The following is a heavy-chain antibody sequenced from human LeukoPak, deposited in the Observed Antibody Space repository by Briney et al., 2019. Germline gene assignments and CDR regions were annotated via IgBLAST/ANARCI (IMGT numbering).Heavy chain of an antibody. CDR2: IRSKGYGGTT. CDR3: TRWDSSYFDY. Sequence: GGSLRLSCTPSGFTFCDYAMSWGRQAPGEGAGWVGFIRSKGYGGTTEYAASVKGRFTISRDDSKSIAYLQMNSLKTEDTAVYYCTRWDSSYFDYWGQGTLVTVSS. CDR1: GFTFCDYA. V-gene: IGHV3-49*04. J-gene: IGHJ4*02. D-gene: IGHD3-22*01.